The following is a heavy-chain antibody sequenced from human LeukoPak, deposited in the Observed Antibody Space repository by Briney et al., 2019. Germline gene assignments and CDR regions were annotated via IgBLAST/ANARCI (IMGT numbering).Heavy chain of an antibody. D-gene: IGHD2-2*01. Sequence: ASVKVSCKASGGTFSSYAISWVRQAPGKGLEWMGGFDPEDGETIYAQKFQGRVTMTEDTSTDTAYMELSSLRSEDTAVYYCATGSVVVPAARNYYYMDVWGKGTTVTVSS. CDR3: ATGSVVVPAARNYYYMDV. CDR2: FDPEDGET. J-gene: IGHJ6*03. CDR1: GGTFSSYA. V-gene: IGHV1-24*01.